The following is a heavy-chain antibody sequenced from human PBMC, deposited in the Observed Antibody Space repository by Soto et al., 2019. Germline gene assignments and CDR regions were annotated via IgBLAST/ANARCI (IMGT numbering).Heavy chain of an antibody. Sequence: GGXLRLSCAASGFTFSSYAMHWVRQAPGKGLEWVAVISNDGSSKYYADSVKGRFIISRDNSKNTLYLQVNSLRAEDTAVYFCARSYTGVWYFHFWGQGTLVTVSS. CDR1: GFTFSSYA. J-gene: IGHJ4*02. D-gene: IGHD2-2*02. V-gene: IGHV3-30-3*01. CDR2: ISNDGSSK. CDR3: ARSYTGVWYFHF.